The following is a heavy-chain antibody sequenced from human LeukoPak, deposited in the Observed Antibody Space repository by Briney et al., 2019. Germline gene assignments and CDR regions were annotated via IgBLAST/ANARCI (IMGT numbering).Heavy chain of an antibody. J-gene: IGHJ4*02. CDR3: ARGPYDILTGYRPYYFVY. V-gene: IGHV4-61*01. CDR2: IDYSGRT. CDR1: GCSFSSSSYY. Sequence: SETLSLTCTVSGCSFSSSSYYWIWIRQPPGKGLEWSGNIDYSGRTNYNSSLKSLVTLSLDTSNNQSSLMLTSVTAADTAVYYCARGPYDILTGYRPYYFVYWGQGTQVTVSS. D-gene: IGHD3-9*01.